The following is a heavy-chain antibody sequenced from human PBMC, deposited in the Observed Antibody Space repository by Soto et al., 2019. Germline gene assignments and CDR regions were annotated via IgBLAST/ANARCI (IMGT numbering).Heavy chain of an antibody. V-gene: IGHV3-30*04. Sequence: GGSLRLSCAASGFSFSSYAMHWVRQAPGKGLEWLSFISYDGRNEYYADSVKGRFTVSRDSSENTLYLQINTLKPEDTAVYYCARDGCPNGVCFNDYWGQGTLVTVSS. CDR1: GFSFSSYA. J-gene: IGHJ4*02. CDR2: ISYDGRNE. D-gene: IGHD2-8*01. CDR3: ARDGCPNGVCFNDY.